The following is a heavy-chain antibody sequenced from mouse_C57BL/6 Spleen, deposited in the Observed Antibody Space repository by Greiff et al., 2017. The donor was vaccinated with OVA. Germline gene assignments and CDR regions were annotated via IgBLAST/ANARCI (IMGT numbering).Heavy chain of an antibody. CDR3: ARWSYGNHLYAMDY. CDR1: GYTFTSYW. CDR2: IDPSDSYT. Sequence: VQLQQPGAELVMPGASVKLSCKASGYTFTSYWMHWVKQRPGQGLEWIGEIDPSDSYTNYNQKFKGKSTLTVDKSSSTAYMQLSSLTSEDSAVYYCARWSYGNHLYAMDYWGQGTSVTVSS. V-gene: IGHV1-69*01. J-gene: IGHJ4*01. D-gene: IGHD2-1*01.